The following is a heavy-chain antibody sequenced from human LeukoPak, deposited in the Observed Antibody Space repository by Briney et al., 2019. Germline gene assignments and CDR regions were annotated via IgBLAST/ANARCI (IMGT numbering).Heavy chain of an antibody. J-gene: IGHJ3*02. CDR3: ARDYLRVDAFDI. D-gene: IGHD3-16*02. CDR1: GGSINGGSYY. V-gene: IGHV4-61*09. CDR2: IFTTGST. Sequence: SETLSLTCSVSGGSINGGSYYWSWVRQPAGKPLEWIGHIFTTGSTSYNPSLRTRVTISEDSSKDQFSLNLKSVTAADTAVYYCARDYLRVDAFDIWGQGTMVTVSS.